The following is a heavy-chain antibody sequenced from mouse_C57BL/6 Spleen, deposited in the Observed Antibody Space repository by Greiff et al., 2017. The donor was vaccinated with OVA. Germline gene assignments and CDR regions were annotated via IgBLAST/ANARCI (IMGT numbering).Heavy chain of an antibody. Sequence: VQLQQPGAELVMPGASVKLSCKASGYTFTSYWMHWVKQRPGQGLEWIGEIDPSDSYTNYNQKFKGKSTLTVDKSSSTAYMQLSSLTSEDSAVYYCARYRFYYAMDYWGQGTSVTVSS. CDR1: GYTFTSYW. J-gene: IGHJ4*01. V-gene: IGHV1-69*01. CDR3: ARYRFYYAMDY. CDR2: IDPSDSYT.